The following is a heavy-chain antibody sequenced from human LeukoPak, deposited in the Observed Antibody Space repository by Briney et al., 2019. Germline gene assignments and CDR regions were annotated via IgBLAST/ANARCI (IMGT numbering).Heavy chain of an antibody. J-gene: IGHJ4*02. CDR1: GGSISSSSYY. V-gene: IGHV4-39*01. Sequence: SETLSLTCTVSGGSISSSSYYWGWIRQPPGKGLEWIGSIYYSGSTYYNPSLKSRVTISVDTSKNQFSLKLSSVTAADTAVYYCARHALRGYCSSTSCYFDYWGQGTLVTVSS. CDR2: IYYSGST. D-gene: IGHD2-2*01. CDR3: ARHALRGYCSSTSCYFDY.